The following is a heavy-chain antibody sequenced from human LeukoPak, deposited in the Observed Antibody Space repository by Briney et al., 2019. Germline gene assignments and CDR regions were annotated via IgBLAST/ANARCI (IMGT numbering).Heavy chain of an antibody. Sequence: GGSLRLSCAASGFTFSSYAMSWVRQAPGKGLEWVSRINNDGSSTSYADSVKGRFTISRDNAKNTLYLQMNSLRAEDTAVYYCARGVAGAVAGPVNYWGQGTLVTVSS. J-gene: IGHJ4*02. CDR3: ARGVAGAVAGPVNY. D-gene: IGHD6-19*01. CDR2: INNDGSST. CDR1: GFTFSSYA. V-gene: IGHV3-74*01.